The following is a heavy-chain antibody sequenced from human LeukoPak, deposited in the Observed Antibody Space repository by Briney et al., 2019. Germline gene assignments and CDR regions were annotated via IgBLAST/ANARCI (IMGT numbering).Heavy chain of an antibody. Sequence: PSETLSLTCTVSGGSINRYYWTWIRQPAGKGLEWIGRIHSGGTTNYNPSLESRITLSVDTSQNQVSLRLSSVTAADTAVYFCVGDSPDGYTYGHYYYYMDVWGKGTTVTVSS. D-gene: IGHD5-18*01. CDR3: VGDSPDGYTYGHYYYYMDV. J-gene: IGHJ6*03. CDR2: IHSGGTT. V-gene: IGHV4-4*07. CDR1: GGSINRYY.